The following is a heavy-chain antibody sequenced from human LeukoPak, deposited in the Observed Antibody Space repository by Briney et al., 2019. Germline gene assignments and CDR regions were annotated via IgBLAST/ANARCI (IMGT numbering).Heavy chain of an antibody. CDR3: ARAGYSYGTGYYFDY. D-gene: IGHD5-18*01. CDR2: IYYTGAT. V-gene: IGHV4-59*01. Sequence: RASETLSLTCTVSGESISNYYWSWIRLPPRKGREWSGYIYYTGATYYNPSLKSRVTISLDTSKNQFSLKLSSVTAADAAVYYCARAGYSYGTGYYFDYWGQGALVTVSS. CDR1: GESISNYY. J-gene: IGHJ4*02.